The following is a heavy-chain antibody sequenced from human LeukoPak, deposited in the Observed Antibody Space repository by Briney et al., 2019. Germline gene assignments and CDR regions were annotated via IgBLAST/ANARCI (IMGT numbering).Heavy chain of an antibody. CDR3: ARSDSWTPFDY. CDR2: IYYSGST. CDR1: GGSISSYY. V-gene: IGHV4-59*12. Sequence: SETLSLTCTVSGGSISSYYWSWIRQPPGKGLEWIGYIYYSGSTNYNPSLKSRVTISVDTSKNQFSLKLSSVTAADTAVYYCARSDSWTPFDYWGQGTLVTVSS. D-gene: IGHD6-13*01. J-gene: IGHJ4*02.